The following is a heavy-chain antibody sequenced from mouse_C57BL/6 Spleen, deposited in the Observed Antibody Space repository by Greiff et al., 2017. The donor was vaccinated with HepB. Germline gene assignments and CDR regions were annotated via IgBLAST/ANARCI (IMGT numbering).Heavy chain of an antibody. J-gene: IGHJ2*01. Sequence: QVQLQQSGAELARPGASVKMSCKASGYTFTSYTMHWVKQRPGQGLEWIGYINPSSGYTKYNQKFKDKATLTVDTSSSTAYMQLSSLTSEDSAVYYCASYGQGDYWGQGTTLTVSS. CDR3: ASYGQGDY. V-gene: IGHV1-4*01. CDR2: INPSSGYT. D-gene: IGHD1-1*02. CDR1: GYTFTSYT.